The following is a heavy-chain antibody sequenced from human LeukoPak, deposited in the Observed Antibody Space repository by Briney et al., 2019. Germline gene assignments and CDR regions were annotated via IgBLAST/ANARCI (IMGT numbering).Heavy chain of an antibody. J-gene: IGHJ5*02. Sequence: ASVKVSCKASGYTFTSYDINWVRQATGQGLEWMGWMNPNSGNTGYAQKFQGRVTMTRNTSISTAYMELSSLRSEDTAVYYCARKVRIAAAHNWFDPWGQGTLVTVSS. V-gene: IGHV1-8*01. CDR2: MNPNSGNT. D-gene: IGHD6-13*01. CDR1: GYTFTSYD. CDR3: ARKVRIAAAHNWFDP.